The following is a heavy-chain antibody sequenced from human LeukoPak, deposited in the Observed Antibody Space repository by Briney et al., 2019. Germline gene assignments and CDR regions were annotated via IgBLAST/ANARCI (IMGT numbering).Heavy chain of an antibody. V-gene: IGHV1-18*01. CDR3: ARESGIAVAGGTPDY. D-gene: IGHD6-19*01. CDR1: GYTFTSYG. J-gene: IGHJ4*02. Sequence: APVKVSCKASGYTFTSYGISWVRQAPGQGLEWMGWISAYNGNTNYAQKLQGRVTMTTDTSTSTAYMELRSLRSDDTAVYYCARESGIAVAGGTPDYWGQGTLVTVSS. CDR2: ISAYNGNT.